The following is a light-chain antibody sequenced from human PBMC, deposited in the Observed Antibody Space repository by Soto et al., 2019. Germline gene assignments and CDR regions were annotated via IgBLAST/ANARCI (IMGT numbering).Light chain of an antibody. CDR1: QSIGSD. J-gene: IGKJ1*01. CDR3: QQYDNWAT. V-gene: IGKV3-15*01. CDR2: GAS. Sequence: EIVMTQSPATLSVSPGERATLSCRASQSIGSDLAWYQQKPGQAPRLLIYGASTRATDIPARFSGSGSGAEFTLTISSLQSEDFAVYYCQQYDNWATFGQGTKVEIK.